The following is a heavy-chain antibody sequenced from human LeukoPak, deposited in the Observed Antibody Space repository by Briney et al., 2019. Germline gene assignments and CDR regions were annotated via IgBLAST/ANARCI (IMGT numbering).Heavy chain of an antibody. V-gene: IGHV4-31*01. CDR3: ARGHGDHAGIFDY. CDR1: GGSISSGTYY. D-gene: IGHD4-17*01. J-gene: IGHJ4*02. CDR2: IYYTGNT. Sequence: SETLSLTCTVSGGSISSGTYYWNWIRQHPGKGLEWIGYIYYTGNTYYNPSLKSQITMSVDTSKNQFSLNVSSVTAADTTVYYRARGHGDHAGIFDYWGQGTLVTVSS.